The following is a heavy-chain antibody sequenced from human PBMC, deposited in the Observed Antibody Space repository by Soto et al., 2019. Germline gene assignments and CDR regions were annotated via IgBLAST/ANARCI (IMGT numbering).Heavy chain of an antibody. CDR1: GFTFSSFA. CDR2: IRGSGGST. J-gene: IGHJ2*01. CDR3: AKSADIVLPFDL. V-gene: IGHV3-23*01. D-gene: IGHD2-15*01. Sequence: EVQLLESGGGLVQPGGSLRLSCAASGFTFSSFAMSWVRQAPGKGLEWVSAIRGSGGSTYYADSVKGRFTISRDNSKNTLYLQMNILRAEDTAVYYCAKSADIVLPFDLWGRGTLVTVSS.